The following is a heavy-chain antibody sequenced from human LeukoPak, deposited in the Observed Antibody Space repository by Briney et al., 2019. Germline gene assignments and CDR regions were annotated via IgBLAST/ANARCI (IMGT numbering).Heavy chain of an antibody. D-gene: IGHD3-10*01. Sequence: GGSLRLSCVVSGFSFSSYGMHWVRQAPGKGLEWVSSISGSGSGGSTYYADSVKGRFTISRDNSRNTLYLQMNSLRAEDTAFYYCATTYYYGSGSYMLDYWGQGTLVTVSS. CDR1: GFSFSSYG. J-gene: IGHJ4*02. V-gene: IGHV3-23*01. CDR3: ATTYYYGSGSYMLDY. CDR2: ISGSGSGGST.